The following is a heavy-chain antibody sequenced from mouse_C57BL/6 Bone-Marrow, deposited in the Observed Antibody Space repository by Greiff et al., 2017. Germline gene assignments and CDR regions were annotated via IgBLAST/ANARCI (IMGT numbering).Heavy chain of an antibody. CDR1: GFNIKDDY. V-gene: IGHV14-4*01. CDR3: TTYGSSLWYFDV. J-gene: IGHJ1*03. D-gene: IGHD1-1*01. CDR2: IDPENGDT. Sequence: EVQRVESGAELVRPGASVKLSCTASGFNIKDDYMHWVKQRPEQGLEWIGWIDPENGDTEYASKFQGKATITADTSSNTAYLQLSSLTSEDTAVYYCTTYGSSLWYFDVWGTGTTVTVSS.